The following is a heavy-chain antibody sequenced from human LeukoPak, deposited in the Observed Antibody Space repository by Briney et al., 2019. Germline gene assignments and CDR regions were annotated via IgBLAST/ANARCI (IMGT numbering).Heavy chain of an antibody. V-gene: IGHV4-59*08. CDR1: GGSISSYY. CDR2: IYYSGST. CDR3: AVSGRFDY. Sequence: SETLSLTCTVSGGSISSYYWSWIRQPPGKGLEWTGYIYYSGSTNYNPSLNSRVTISVDTSKNQFSLRLSSVTAADTAIYSRAVSGRFDYWGQGTLVTVSS. D-gene: IGHD6-19*01. J-gene: IGHJ4*02.